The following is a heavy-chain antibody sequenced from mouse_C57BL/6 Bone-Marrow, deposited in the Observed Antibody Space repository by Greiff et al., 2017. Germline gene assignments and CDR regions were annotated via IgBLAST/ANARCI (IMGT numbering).Heavy chain of an antibody. Sequence: QVQLQQSGAELVKPGASVKISCKASGYAFSSYCMNWVKQRPGKGLEWIGQIYPGDGDTNYNGKFKGKATLTADKSSSTAYMQLSSLTSEDAAVYFCARPGRGYAMDYWGQGTSVTVSS. CDR2: IYPGDGDT. CDR3: ARPGRGYAMDY. D-gene: IGHD1-1*01. CDR1: GYAFSSYC. V-gene: IGHV1-80*01. J-gene: IGHJ4*01.